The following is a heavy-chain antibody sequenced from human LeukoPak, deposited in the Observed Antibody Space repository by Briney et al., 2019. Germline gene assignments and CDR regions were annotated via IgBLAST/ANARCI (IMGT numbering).Heavy chain of an antibody. V-gene: IGHV3-30*02. CDR3: AKDRIAAAYYFDY. Sequence: GGSLRLSCAASGFTFSSYGMHWVRQAPGKGLEWVAFIRYDGSNKYYADSVKGRFTISRDKSKNTLYLQTNSLRAEDTAVYYCAKDRIAAAYYFDYWGQGTLVTVSS. CDR2: IRYDGSNK. J-gene: IGHJ4*02. D-gene: IGHD6-13*01. CDR1: GFTFSSYG.